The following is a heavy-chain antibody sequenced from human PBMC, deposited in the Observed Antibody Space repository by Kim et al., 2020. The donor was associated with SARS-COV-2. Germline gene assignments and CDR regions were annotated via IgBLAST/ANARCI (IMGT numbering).Heavy chain of an antibody. D-gene: IGHD3-22*01. CDR2: ISYDGSNK. CDR3: AKTHRRGGYYDSSGYLGY. V-gene: IGHV3-30*18. Sequence: GGSLRLSCAASGFTFSSYGMHWVRQAPGKGLEWVAVISYDGSNKYYADSVKGRFTISRDNSKNTLYLQMNSLRAEDTAVYYCAKTHRRGGYYDSSGYLGYWGQGTLVTVSS. J-gene: IGHJ4*02. CDR1: GFTFSSYG.